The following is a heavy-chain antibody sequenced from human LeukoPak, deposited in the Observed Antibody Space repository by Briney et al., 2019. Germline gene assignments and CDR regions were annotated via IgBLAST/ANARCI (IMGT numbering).Heavy chain of an antibody. CDR2: VYYSGST. Sequence: NPSETLSLTCTVSGGSISRHYWSWIQQPPGKGLEWIGYVYYSGSTYYNPSLKSRVTISVDTSKNQFSLKLSSVTAADTAVYYCARGLPSSITIFGVAYTDERAFDYWGQGTLVTVSS. CDR1: GGSISRHY. D-gene: IGHD3-3*01. CDR3: ARGLPSSITIFGVAYTDERAFDY. J-gene: IGHJ4*02. V-gene: IGHV4-59*11.